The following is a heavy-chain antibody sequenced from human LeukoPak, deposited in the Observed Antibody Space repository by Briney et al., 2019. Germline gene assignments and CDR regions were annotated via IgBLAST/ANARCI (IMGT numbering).Heavy chain of an antibody. Sequence: GRSLRLSCAASGFTFSSYAMHWVRQAPGKGLEWVSYISSSSSTIYYADSVKGRFTISRDNAKNSLYLQMNSLRAEDTAVYYCARKGGGATRYYFDYWGQGTLVTVSS. CDR3: ARKGGGATRYYFDY. J-gene: IGHJ4*02. V-gene: IGHV3-48*04. CDR2: ISSSSSTI. CDR1: GFTFSSYA. D-gene: IGHD1-26*01.